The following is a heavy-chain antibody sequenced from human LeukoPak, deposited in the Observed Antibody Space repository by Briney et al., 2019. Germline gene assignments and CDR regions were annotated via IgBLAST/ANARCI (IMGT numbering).Heavy chain of an antibody. J-gene: IGHJ1*01. D-gene: IGHD3-16*01. V-gene: IGHV1-18*01. CDR1: GYTFTTYG. Sequence: ASVKVSCKASGYTFTTYGISWVRQAPGQGLEWMGWISAYNGNTNSAQKFQGRVTMTTDTSTSTAYMELRSLRSDDTAVYYCARDSPWSSRLGLQHWGQGTLVTVSS. CDR2: ISAYNGNT. CDR3: ARDSPWSSRLGLQH.